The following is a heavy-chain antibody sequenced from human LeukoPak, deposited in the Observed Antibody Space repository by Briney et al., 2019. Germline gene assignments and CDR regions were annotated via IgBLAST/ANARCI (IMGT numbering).Heavy chain of an antibody. V-gene: IGHV3-74*01. CDR3: ARDSRTSGSYLT. CDR1: GFTFRSYW. Sequence: GRSLRLSCAASGFTFRSYWMHWVRQAPGKGLVWVSRINSDGSSTSYADSVKGRFTISRDNAKNTLNLQMNSLRAEDTAVYYCARDSRTSGSYLTWGQGTLVTVSS. J-gene: IGHJ4*02. D-gene: IGHD3-10*01. CDR2: INSDGSST.